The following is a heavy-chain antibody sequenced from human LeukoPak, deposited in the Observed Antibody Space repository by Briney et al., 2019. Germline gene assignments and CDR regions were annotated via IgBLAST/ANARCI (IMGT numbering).Heavy chain of an antibody. CDR2: MDPNSGNT. CDR3: ARHIAAAAANWFDP. J-gene: IGHJ5*02. CDR1: GYTFTSYD. D-gene: IGHD6-13*01. V-gene: IGHV1-8*01. Sequence: ASVKVSCKASGYTFTSYDINWVRQATGQGLEWMGWMDPNSGNTDYAQKFQGRVTMTRNTSISTAYMELTSLRSEDTAVYFCARHIAAAAANWFDPWGQGTLVTVSS.